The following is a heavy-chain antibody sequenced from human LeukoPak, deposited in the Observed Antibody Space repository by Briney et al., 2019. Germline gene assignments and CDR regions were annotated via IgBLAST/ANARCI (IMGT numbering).Heavy chain of an antibody. D-gene: IGHD2-21*01. CDR3: ARETSNSGWFDP. CDR1: GCTFTSYY. J-gene: IGHJ5*02. V-gene: IGHV1-46*01. Sequence: ASVKVSCKASGCTFTSYYMHWVRQAPGQGLEWMGIINPSGGSTTYAQTFQGRVTMTRDTSTSTVYMELSSLRSEDTAVYYCARETSNSGWFDPWGQGTLVTVSS. CDR2: INPSGGST.